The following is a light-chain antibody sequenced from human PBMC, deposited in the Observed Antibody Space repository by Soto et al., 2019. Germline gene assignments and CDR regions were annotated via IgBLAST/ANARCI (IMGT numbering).Light chain of an antibody. CDR2: EVS. V-gene: IGLV2-14*01. J-gene: IGLJ1*01. CDR1: HSDVGGYNY. CDR3: SSYTSISTLYV. Sequence: SVLTRPASVSGSAGRSIAIACTGTHSDVGGYNYVSWYQQHPGKAPELMIYEVSHRPSGVSNRFSGSKSDNTASLTISGLQAEDEADYYCSSYTSISTLYVFGTGTKVTVL.